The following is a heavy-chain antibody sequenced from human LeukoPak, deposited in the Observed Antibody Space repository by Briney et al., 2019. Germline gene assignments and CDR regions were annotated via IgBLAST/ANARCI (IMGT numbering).Heavy chain of an antibody. D-gene: IGHD6-19*01. J-gene: IGHJ3*02. CDR1: SGSISSTSYY. Sequence: SETLSLTCTASSGSISSTSYYWGWIRQPPGRGLEWIGGITYSGNTYYNPSLKSRVTISVDTTKNQFSLKLTSVTAADTAVYFCARNQAVAANRGAFDIWGQGTMVTVSS. CDR2: ITYSGNT. V-gene: IGHV4-39*01. CDR3: ARNQAVAANRGAFDI.